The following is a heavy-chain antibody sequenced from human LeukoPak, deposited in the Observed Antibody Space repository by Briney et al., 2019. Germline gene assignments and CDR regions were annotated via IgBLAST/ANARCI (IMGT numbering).Heavy chain of an antibody. V-gene: IGHV3-48*04. CDR3: ASQPAVIDLDL. J-gene: IGHJ4*02. D-gene: IGHD2-21*01. CDR1: GFTFSSYN. CDR2: ISSNTRVI. Sequence: GGSLRLSCAASGFTFSSYNMNWVRQAPGKGLEWVSYISSNTRVIHYADSVKGRFTISRDNAKNSLFLQMISLRVEDTAVYYCASQPAVIDLDLWGQGILVTVSS.